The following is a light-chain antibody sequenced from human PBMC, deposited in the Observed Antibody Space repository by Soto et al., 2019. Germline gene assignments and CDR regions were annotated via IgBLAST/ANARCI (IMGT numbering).Light chain of an antibody. V-gene: IGLV2-14*01. CDR3: SSYTTSSTGV. CDR2: EVS. Sequence: QSALTQPASVSGSPGQSSTISCTGTSSDVGAYNYVSWYQQHPGKAPKDVIYEVSNRPSGVSNRFSGSKSGNTASLTISGLQAEDDADYYCSSYTTSSTGVFGGGTKLTVL. CDR1: SSDVGAYNY. J-gene: IGLJ2*01.